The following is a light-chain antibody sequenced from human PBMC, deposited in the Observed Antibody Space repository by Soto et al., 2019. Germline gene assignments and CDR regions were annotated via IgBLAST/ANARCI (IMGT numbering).Light chain of an antibody. CDR2: EVS. CDR1: RVDVGAFNN. V-gene: IGLV2-14*01. Sequence: QSALTQPASVSGPPGRPFTIPAPGTRVDVGAFNNVSWYQQHPGKAPKLMIFEVSRRPSGVSNRFSGSKSGNTASLTISGLQAEDEADYYCTSYASSVNYVFGTGTKLTVL. J-gene: IGLJ1*01. CDR3: TSYASSVNYV.